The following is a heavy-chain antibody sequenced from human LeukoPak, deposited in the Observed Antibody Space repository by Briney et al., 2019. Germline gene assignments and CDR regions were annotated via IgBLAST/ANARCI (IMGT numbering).Heavy chain of an antibody. J-gene: IGHJ4*02. CDR2: IGSSGSTI. V-gene: IGHV3-48*01. D-gene: IGHD3-3*01. Sequence: PGGSLRLSCAASGFTFSSYNMNWVRQAPGKGLEWVSYIGSSGSTIYYADSVKGRFTVSRDNAKNSLYLQMSSLRAEDTAVYYCARGVFGVIALLDYWGQGTLATVSS. CDR1: GFTFSSYN. CDR3: ARGVFGVIALLDY.